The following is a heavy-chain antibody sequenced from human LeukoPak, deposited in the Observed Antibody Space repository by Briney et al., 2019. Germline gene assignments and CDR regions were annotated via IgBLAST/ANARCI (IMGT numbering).Heavy chain of an antibody. D-gene: IGHD1-7*01. CDR1: GFTVSGSY. V-gene: IGHV3-7*01. J-gene: IGHJ4*02. Sequence: GGSLRLSCAASGFTVSGSYMSWVRQIPGKGLEWVANIKQDGSEKYYADALKGRFTISRDNTKNSLSLQMNSLIVEDTAVYYCARAGSNWNYVYWGQGTLVTVSS. CDR3: ARAGSNWNYVY. CDR2: IKQDGSEK.